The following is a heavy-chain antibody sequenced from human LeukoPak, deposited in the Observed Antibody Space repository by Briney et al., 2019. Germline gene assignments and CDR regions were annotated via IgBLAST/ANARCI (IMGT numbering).Heavy chain of an antibody. Sequence: PGGSLRLSCAASGFTFSSYGMHWVRQAPGKGLEWVGRIKSKTDGGTTDYAAPVKGRFTISRDDSKNTLYLQMNSLKTEDTAVYYCTTAGVLLWFGELFRYYFDYWGQGTLVTVSS. D-gene: IGHD3-10*01. J-gene: IGHJ4*02. CDR3: TTAGVLLWFGELFRYYFDY. V-gene: IGHV3-15*01. CDR2: IKSKTDGGTT. CDR1: GFTFSSYG.